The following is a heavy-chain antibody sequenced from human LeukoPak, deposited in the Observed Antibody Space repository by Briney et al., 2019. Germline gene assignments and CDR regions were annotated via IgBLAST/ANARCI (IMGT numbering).Heavy chain of an antibody. Sequence: PGGSLRLSCAASGFTFSSYSMNWVRQAPGKGLEWVSSISSSSSYIYYADSVKGRFTISRDNAKNSLYLQMNSLRAEDTAVYYCARGTYSSGWYSRDWFDPWGQGTLVTVSS. CDR1: GFTFSSYS. CDR3: ARGTYSSGWYSRDWFDP. D-gene: IGHD6-19*01. CDR2: ISSSSSYI. J-gene: IGHJ5*02. V-gene: IGHV3-21*01.